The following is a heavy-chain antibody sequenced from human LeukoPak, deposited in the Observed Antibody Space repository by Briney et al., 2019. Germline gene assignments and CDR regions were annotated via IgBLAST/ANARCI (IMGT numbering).Heavy chain of an antibody. CDR3: ARQRYSSSWYYFDY. D-gene: IGHD6-13*01. J-gene: IGHJ4*02. CDR2: IGSSGSTI. CDR1: GFTFSSYE. V-gene: IGHV3-48*03. Sequence: GGSLRLSCAASGFTFSSYEMNWVRQAPGKGLEWVSYIGSSGSTIYYADSVKGRFTISRDNAKNSLYLQTNSLRAEDTAVYYCARQRYSSSWYYFDYWGQGTLVTVSS.